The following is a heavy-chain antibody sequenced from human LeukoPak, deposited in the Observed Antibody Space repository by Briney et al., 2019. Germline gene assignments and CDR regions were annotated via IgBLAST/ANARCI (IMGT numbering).Heavy chain of an antibody. Sequence: ASVKVSCRVSGYTLTELSMHWVRQAPGKGLEWMGGFDPEDGETIYAQKFQGRVTMTEDTSTDTAYMELSSLRSEDTAVYYCATAGGSTSGWFDPWGQGTLVTVSS. CDR1: GYTLTELS. D-gene: IGHD2-2*01. CDR3: ATAGGSTSGWFDP. J-gene: IGHJ5*02. CDR2: FDPEDGET. V-gene: IGHV1-24*01.